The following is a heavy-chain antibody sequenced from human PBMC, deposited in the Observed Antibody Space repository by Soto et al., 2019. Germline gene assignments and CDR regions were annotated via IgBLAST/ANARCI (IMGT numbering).Heavy chain of an antibody. CDR3: ARLGGGGASSLDS. CDR1: GGSISSYY. J-gene: IGHJ4*02. Sequence: QAQLQESGPGRVKPSETLSLTCTVSGGSISSYYWSWIRQPPGKGLEWIGFIYYRGRTNSNPSLKGCITASRGTPRYLFAPRVPSVATPPPSGYLGARLGGGGASSLDSWGQGALVTVSS. V-gene: IGHV4-59*12. D-gene: IGHD2-2*01. CDR2: IYYRGRT.